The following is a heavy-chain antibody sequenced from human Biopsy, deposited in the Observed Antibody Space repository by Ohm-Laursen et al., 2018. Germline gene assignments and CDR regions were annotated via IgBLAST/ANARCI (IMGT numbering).Heavy chain of an antibody. CDR2: ISYSGST. Sequence: SDTLSLTWSVSGGSISSSYWSWIRQPPGKGLEWIGDISYSGSTSYNPSLKSRVTISADTSKNQLSLTLSSLTAADTAVYFCAKQWSYYESFTQHYRGDFDYWGQGTLVIVSS. D-gene: IGHD3-16*01. V-gene: IGHV4-59*08. CDR1: GGSISSSY. J-gene: IGHJ4*02. CDR3: AKQWSYYESFTQHYRGDFDY.